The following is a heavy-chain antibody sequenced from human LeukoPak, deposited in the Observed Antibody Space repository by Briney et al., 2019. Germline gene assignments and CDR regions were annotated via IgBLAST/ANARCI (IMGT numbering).Heavy chain of an antibody. D-gene: IGHD4-17*01. CDR1: GYTFTSYY. V-gene: IGHV1-46*01. CDR3: ARTTTTPDAFDI. Sequence: ASVKVSCKASGYTFTSYYMHWVRQAPGQGLEWMGIINPSGGSTSYAQKFQGRVTMTRDMSTSTVYMELSSLRSEDTAVYYCARTTTTPDAFDIWGQGTMVTVSS. J-gene: IGHJ3*02. CDR2: INPSGGST.